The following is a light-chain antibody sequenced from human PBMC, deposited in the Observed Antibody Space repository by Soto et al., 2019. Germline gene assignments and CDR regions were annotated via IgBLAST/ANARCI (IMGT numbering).Light chain of an antibody. J-gene: IGKJ2*01. V-gene: IGKV3-20*01. CDR2: GGS. Sequence: DIVSTQSPDILSLSPGERATLSCRASQSLSSSYLAWYQQKPGQAPRLLIFGGSSRASGIPDKFSGGGSGTDFTLTISRLDPEDFAVYYCQQYGGSPRGTFGQGTKLEIK. CDR1: QSLSSSY. CDR3: QQYGGSPRGT.